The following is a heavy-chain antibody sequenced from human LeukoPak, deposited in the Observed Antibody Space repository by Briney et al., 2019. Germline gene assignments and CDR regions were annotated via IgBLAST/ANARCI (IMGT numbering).Heavy chain of an antibody. CDR3: ARARITMVRGVITLFDY. CDR2: IYYSWST. V-gene: IGHV4-59*01. J-gene: IGHJ4*02. CDR1: GGSISSYY. Sequence: SETLSLTCTVSGGSISSYYWSWIRQPPGKGLEWIGYIYYSWSTNYNPSLKSRVTISVDTSKNQFSLKLSSVTAADTAVYYCARARITMVRGVITLFDYWGQGTLVTVSS. D-gene: IGHD3-10*01.